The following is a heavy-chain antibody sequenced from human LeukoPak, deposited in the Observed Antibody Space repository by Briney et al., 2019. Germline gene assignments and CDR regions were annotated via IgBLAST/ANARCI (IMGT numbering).Heavy chain of an antibody. J-gene: IGHJ5*02. CDR3: ARDHLANLASRLFDP. V-gene: IGHV4-38-2*02. CDR2: IYHSGST. CDR1: GYSISSGYY. Sequence: SETLSLTCTVSGYSISSGYYWDWIRQPPGKGLEWIGAIYHSGSTYYNPSLRSRVTISVDTSKNQFSLKLSSVTAADTAVYYCARDHLANLASRLFDPWGQGTLVTVSS. D-gene: IGHD3-3*01.